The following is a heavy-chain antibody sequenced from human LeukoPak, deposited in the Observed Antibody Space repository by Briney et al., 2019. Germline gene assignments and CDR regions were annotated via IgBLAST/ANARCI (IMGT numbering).Heavy chain of an antibody. CDR3: ARVGDWNDLVY. CDR2: ILYSGTT. D-gene: IGHD1-1*01. CDR1: GGSISPHY. J-gene: IGHJ4*02. V-gene: IGHV4-59*11. Sequence: PSETLSLPCTVSGGSISPHYWSWIRQTPGKGLEWIGYILYSGTTTNYNPSLKSRVTISVDTSKNQFSLKLSSVTAADTAVYYCARVGDWNDLVYWGQGTLVTVSS.